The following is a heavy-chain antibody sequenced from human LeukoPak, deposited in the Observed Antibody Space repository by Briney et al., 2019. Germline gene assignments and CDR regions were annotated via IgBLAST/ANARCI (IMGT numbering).Heavy chain of an antibody. J-gene: IGHJ4*02. CDR3: ARGGRGGSYGYRKLSYYFDY. Sequence: SETLSLTCAVYGGSFSGYYWSWIRQPPGKGLEWIGEINHSGSTNYNPSLKSRVTISVDTSKNQFSLKLSSVTAADTAVYYCARGGRGGSYGYRKLSYYFDYWGQGTLVTVSS. V-gene: IGHV4-34*01. CDR1: GGSFSGYY. CDR2: INHSGST. D-gene: IGHD5-18*01.